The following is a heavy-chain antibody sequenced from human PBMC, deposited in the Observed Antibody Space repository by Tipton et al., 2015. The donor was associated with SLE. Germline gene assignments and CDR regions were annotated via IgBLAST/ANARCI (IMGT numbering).Heavy chain of an antibody. J-gene: IGHJ4*02. Sequence: TLSLTCTVSGGSISSSSYYWGWIRQPPGKGLEWIGSIYYSGSTYYNPSLKSQVTISEDTSKNHFSLKLSSVTAADTAVYYCARDQPRPTDWSPFDYWGQGALVTVSS. CDR1: GGSISSSSYY. V-gene: IGHV4-39*07. CDR3: ARDQPRPTDWSPFDY. D-gene: IGHD1-1*01. CDR2: IYYSGST.